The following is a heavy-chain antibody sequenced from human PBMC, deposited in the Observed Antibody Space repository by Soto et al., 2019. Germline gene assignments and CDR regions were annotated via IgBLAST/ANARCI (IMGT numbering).Heavy chain of an antibody. CDR1: GFTFSSYA. Sequence: QVQLVESGGGVVKPGRSLRLSCAASGFTFSSYAMHWVRQAPGKGLEWVAVISYDGSNKYYADSVKGRFTISRDNSKNTLYLQMNSLRAEDTAVYYCARDDSDSSTFDYWGQGTLVTVSS. V-gene: IGHV3-30-3*01. CDR2: ISYDGSNK. J-gene: IGHJ4*02. D-gene: IGHD6-13*01. CDR3: ARDDSDSSTFDY.